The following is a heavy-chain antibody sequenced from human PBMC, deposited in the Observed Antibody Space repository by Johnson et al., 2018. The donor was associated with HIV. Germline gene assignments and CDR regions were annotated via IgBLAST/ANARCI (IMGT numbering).Heavy chain of an antibody. CDR1: GFTFSSYG. CDR2: IRYDGSNK. J-gene: IGHJ3*02. V-gene: IGHV3-30*02. D-gene: IGHD2-21*02. CDR3: ATDHIVVVTAKDAFDI. Sequence: QVQLVESGGGVVQPGGSLRLSCAASGFTFSSYGMHWVRQAPGKGLEWVAFIRYDGSNKYYADSVKGRFTTSRDNSKNTLYLQMNSQRAEDTAVYYCATDHIVVVTAKDAFDIWGQGTMVTVSS.